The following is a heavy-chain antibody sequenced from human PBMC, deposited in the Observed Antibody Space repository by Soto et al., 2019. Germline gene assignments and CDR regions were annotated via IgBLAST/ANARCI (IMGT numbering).Heavy chain of an antibody. Sequence: QVQLVQSGAEVKKPGASVKVTCKASVYTFSNYGISWVRQAPGQGLEWMGRVSPYNGNTNYEQKLQGRVTMTTDTSTSTAYMELRSLRCDDTAVYYCASDRGYHWNYGWFDPWGQGTLVTVSS. D-gene: IGHD1-7*01. CDR1: VYTFSNYG. CDR2: VSPYNGNT. V-gene: IGHV1-18*01. J-gene: IGHJ5*02. CDR3: ASDRGYHWNYGWFDP.